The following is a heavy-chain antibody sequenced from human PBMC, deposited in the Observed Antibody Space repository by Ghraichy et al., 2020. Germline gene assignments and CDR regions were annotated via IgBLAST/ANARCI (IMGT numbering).Heavy chain of an antibody. Sequence: GGSLRLSCAASGFTFSTHSMHWVRQAPGKGLEWVSYISNSSSNKYYGDSVKGRFTISRDNAKNTLYLQMNSLRNEDTAVYYCAKGGGCIGNCGYCGWGHRIPVTVAS. CDR3: AKGGGCIGNCGYCG. J-gene: IGHJ4*03. CDR1: GFTFSTHS. CDR2: ISNSSSNK. D-gene: IGHD4-23*01. V-gene: IGHV3-48*02.